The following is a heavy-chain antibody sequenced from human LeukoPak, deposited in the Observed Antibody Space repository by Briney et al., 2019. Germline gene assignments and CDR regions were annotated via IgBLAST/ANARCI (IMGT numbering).Heavy chain of an antibody. CDR1: GYAFTVYY. J-gene: IGHJ4*02. CDR3: ASEGRYYYDGSGYYYVDY. D-gene: IGHD3-22*01. Sequence: PSLKVSCKASGYAFTVYYIHWVRHAPGQGHEWMGRINPNIGATNYTQKFPGRVTITRDTSISTAYIDLSRLRSDDTAVYCCASEGRYYYDGSGYYYVDYWGQGTLVTVSS. CDR2: INPNIGAT. V-gene: IGHV1-2*06.